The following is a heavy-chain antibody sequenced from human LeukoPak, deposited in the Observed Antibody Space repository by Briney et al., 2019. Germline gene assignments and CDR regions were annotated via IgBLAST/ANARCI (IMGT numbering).Heavy chain of an antibody. Sequence: PSETLSLTCTVSGGSISSYYWSWIRQPPGKGLEWIGYIYYSGSTNYSPSLKSRVTISVDTSKNQLSLKLSSVTAADTAVYYCASSRDGYKYVDYWGQGTLVTVSS. D-gene: IGHD5-24*01. CDR1: GGSISSYY. V-gene: IGHV4-59*01. J-gene: IGHJ4*02. CDR3: ASSRDGYKYVDY. CDR2: IYYSGST.